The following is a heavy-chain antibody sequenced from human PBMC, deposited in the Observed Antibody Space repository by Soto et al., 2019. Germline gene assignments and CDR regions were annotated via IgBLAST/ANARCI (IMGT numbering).Heavy chain of an antibody. Sequence: QVQLVQSGAEVKKPGTSVKVSCKASGYTFTSNGISWVRQAPGQGLEWMGWISTYNGNTNYEQKLQGRVTMTRDTYTSLAYMELRDMSSDDTAVYYCARDVYGDYGYWGQESLVTVSS. J-gene: IGHJ4*02. V-gene: IGHV1-18*01. CDR2: ISTYNGNT. D-gene: IGHD4-17*01. CDR1: GYTFTSNG. CDR3: ARDVYGDYGY.